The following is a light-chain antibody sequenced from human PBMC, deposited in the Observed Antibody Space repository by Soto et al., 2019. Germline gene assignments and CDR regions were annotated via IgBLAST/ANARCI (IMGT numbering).Light chain of an antibody. CDR3: SSYTSSSTPV. J-gene: IGLJ1*01. CDR2: DVS. CDR1: SSDVGGYNY. Sequence: QSVLTQPASVSGSPGQSITISCTGTSSDVGGYNYVSWYQQHPGKAPKLMIYDVSNRPSGVSNRFSGSKSGNTASLTISGLQAEDEAEYYCSSYTSSSTPVFGTRTKVTV. V-gene: IGLV2-14*01.